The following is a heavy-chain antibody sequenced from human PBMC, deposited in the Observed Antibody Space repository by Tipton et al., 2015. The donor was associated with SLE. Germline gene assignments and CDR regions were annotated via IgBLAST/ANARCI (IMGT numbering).Heavy chain of an antibody. CDR2: ISGTGGTT. Sequence: SLRLSCAASRFTFSTYAMSWVRQAPGKGLEWVSSISGTGGTTYDADAVKGRFTISRDNSKTTLYLQMNSLRAEDTALYYCAKGNNQFDFWGQGTLVTVSS. J-gene: IGHJ4*02. V-gene: IGHV3-23*01. CDR3: AKGNNQFDF. CDR1: RFTFSTYA.